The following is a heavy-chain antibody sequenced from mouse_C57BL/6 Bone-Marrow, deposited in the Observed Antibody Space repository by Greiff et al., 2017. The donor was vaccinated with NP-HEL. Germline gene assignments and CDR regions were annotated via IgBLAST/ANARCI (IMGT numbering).Heavy chain of an antibody. Sequence: VQLQQSGTGLARPGASVKMSCKTSGYTFTSYWRHWVKQRPGQGLEWIGAIYPGNSDTSYNQKFKGKAKLTAVTSASTAYMELSSLTNEDSAVYYCTKTDGYPYFDVWGTGTTVTVSS. CDR2: IYPGNSDT. D-gene: IGHD2-3*01. CDR3: TKTDGYPYFDV. V-gene: IGHV1-5*01. J-gene: IGHJ1*03. CDR1: GYTFTSYW.